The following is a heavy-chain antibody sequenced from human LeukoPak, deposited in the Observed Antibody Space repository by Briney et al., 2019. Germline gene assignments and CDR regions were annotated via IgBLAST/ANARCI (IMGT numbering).Heavy chain of an antibody. CDR2: IYYSGST. D-gene: IGHD3-3*01. CDR1: GGSISSYY. CDR3: ARASIITIFGVDPYYFAY. V-gene: IGHV4-59*01. Sequence: SETLSLTCTVSGGSISSYYWSWMRQPPGKGLEGSGYIYYSGSTNYNPSLKSRVTISVETSKQQFSLKLSSVTAADTAVYYCARASIITIFGVDPYYFAYWGQGTLVTVSS. J-gene: IGHJ4*02.